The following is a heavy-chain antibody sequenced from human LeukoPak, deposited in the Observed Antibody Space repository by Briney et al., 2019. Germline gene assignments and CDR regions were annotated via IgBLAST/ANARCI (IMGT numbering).Heavy chain of an antibody. CDR2: IGGSGGST. V-gene: IGHV3-23*01. CDR1: GFTFTSYD. D-gene: IGHD3-10*01. J-gene: IGHJ4*02. Sequence: PGGSLRLSCAASGFTFTSYDMDWVRQAPGQGLEWVSGIGGSGGSTYYADSVKGRFTISRDNSKNTLYLQLNSLRAEDTAVYYCARDSTYYYDSGSSGPHYFDNWGQGTLVTVSS. CDR3: ARDSTYYYDSGSSGPHYFDN.